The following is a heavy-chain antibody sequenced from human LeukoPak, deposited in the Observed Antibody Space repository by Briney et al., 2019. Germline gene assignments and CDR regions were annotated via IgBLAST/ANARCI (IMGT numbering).Heavy chain of an antibody. CDR2: INWNGGST. Sequence: GGSLRLACAASGFTVDDYGMSWVRQDPGKGLEWVSGINWNGGSTGYADSVKGRFTISRDNAKNSLYLQMNSLRAEDTALYYCARDGVAGHYYYYYMDVWGKGTTVTVSS. V-gene: IGHV3-20*04. CDR1: GFTVDDYG. CDR3: ARDGVAGHYYYYYMDV. D-gene: IGHD6-19*01. J-gene: IGHJ6*03.